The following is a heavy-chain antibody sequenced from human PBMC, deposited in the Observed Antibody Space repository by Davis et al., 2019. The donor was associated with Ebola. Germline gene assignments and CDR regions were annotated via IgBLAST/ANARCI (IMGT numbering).Heavy chain of an antibody. V-gene: IGHV3-53*01. CDR3: AVWGGVYYYGMDV. CDR2: IYSGGST. D-gene: IGHD3-16*01. Sequence: PGGSLRLSCAASGFTVSSNYMSWVRQAPGKGLEWVSVIYSGGSTYYADSVKGRFTISRDNSKNTLYLQMNSLRAEDTAVYYCAVWGGVYYYGMDVWGQGTTVTVSS. CDR1: GFTVSSNY. J-gene: IGHJ6*02.